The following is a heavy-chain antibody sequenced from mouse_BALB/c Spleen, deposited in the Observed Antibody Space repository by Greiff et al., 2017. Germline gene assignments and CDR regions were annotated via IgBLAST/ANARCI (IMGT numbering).Heavy chain of an antibody. J-gene: IGHJ2*01. V-gene: IGHV1-4*02. CDR1: GYTFTSYT. CDR3: ARHDYLDY. Sequence: VQLQQSAAELARPGASVKMSCKASGYTFTSYTMHWVKQRPGQGLEWIGYINPSSGYTEYNQKFKDKTTLTADKSSSTAYMQLSSLTSEDSAVYYCARHDYLDYWGQGTTLTVSS. CDR2: INPSSGYT. D-gene: IGHD2-3*01.